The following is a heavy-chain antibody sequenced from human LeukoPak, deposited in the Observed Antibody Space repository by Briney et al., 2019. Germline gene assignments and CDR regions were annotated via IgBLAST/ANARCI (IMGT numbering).Heavy chain of an antibody. J-gene: IGHJ4*02. Sequence: SVKVSCKASGGTFSSYAISWVRQAPGQGLEWMGGIIPIFGTADYAQKFQGRVTITADESTSTAYMELSSLRSEDTAVYYCATVYCSGGSCYSDFDYWGQGTLVTVSS. CDR2: IIPIFGTA. CDR3: ATVYCSGGSCYSDFDY. D-gene: IGHD2-15*01. V-gene: IGHV1-69*13. CDR1: GGTFSSYA.